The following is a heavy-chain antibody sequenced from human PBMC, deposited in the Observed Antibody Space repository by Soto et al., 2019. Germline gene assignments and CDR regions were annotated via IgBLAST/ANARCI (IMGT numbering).Heavy chain of an antibody. V-gene: IGHV1-2*02. Sequence: GPSVKVSCKASGYTFTGHYMHWVRQAPGQGLEWMGWINPNSGGTNYAQKFQGRVTMTRDTSISTAYMELSRLRSDDTAVYYCARDIVVVPAAIPHYYYGMDVWGQGTTVTVSS. CDR3: ARDIVVVPAAIPHYYYGMDV. CDR1: GYTFTGHY. J-gene: IGHJ6*02. CDR2: INPNSGGT. D-gene: IGHD2-2*02.